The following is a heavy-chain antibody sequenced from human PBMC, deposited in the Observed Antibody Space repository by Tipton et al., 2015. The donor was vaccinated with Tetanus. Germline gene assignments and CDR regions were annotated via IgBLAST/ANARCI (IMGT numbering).Heavy chain of an antibody. D-gene: IGHD1-7*01. Sequence: TLSLTCTVSGGSTHSHYWSWIRQSAAKGLEWIGRIYSGGTTNYNPSLKSRVFMSMDTSKNQFSLQLSSVTAADTAVYYCARDLGTSGFHWGQGTLVTVSS. CDR1: GGSTHSHY. V-gene: IGHV4-4*07. CDR2: IYSGGTT. J-gene: IGHJ4*02. CDR3: ARDLGTSGFH.